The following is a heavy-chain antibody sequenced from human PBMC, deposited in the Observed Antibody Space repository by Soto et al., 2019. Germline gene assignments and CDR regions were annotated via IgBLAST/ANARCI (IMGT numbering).Heavy chain of an antibody. J-gene: IGHJ4*02. CDR3: AKDGLGSGSYYARD. D-gene: IGHD1-26*01. CDR2: ISGSGGST. V-gene: IGHV3-23*01. Sequence: EVQLLESGGGLVQPGRSLRLSCAASGFTFSSYAMSWVRQAPGKGLEWVSAISGSGGSTYYADSVKGRFTISRDNSKNTLYLQMNSLRAEDTAVYYCAKDGLGSGSYYARDWGQGTLVTVSS. CDR1: GFTFSSYA.